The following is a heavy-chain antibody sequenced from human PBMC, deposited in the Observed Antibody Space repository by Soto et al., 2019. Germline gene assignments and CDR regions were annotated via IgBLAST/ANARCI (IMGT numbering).Heavy chain of an antibody. CDR3: ARDNVDTAMVFDY. V-gene: IGHV3-33*01. CDR2: IWYDGSNK. J-gene: IGHJ4*02. CDR1: GFTFSSYG. D-gene: IGHD5-18*01. Sequence: QVQLVESGGGVVQPGRSLRLSCAASGFTFSSYGMHWVRQAPGKGLEWVAVIWYDGSNKYYADSVKGRFTISRDNSKNTLYLQMNSLRAEDTAVYYCARDNVDTAMVFDYWGQGTLVTVSS.